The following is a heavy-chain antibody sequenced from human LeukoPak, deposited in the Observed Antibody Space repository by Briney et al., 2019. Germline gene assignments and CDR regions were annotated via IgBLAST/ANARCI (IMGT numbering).Heavy chain of an antibody. CDR3: ARVPYYDFWSGYSDPPAMDA. CDR1: GFTFSSYW. J-gene: IGHJ6*03. V-gene: IGHV3-7*01. CDR2: IKQDGSEK. D-gene: IGHD3-3*01. Sequence: GGSLRLSCAVSGFTFSSYWMSWVRQAPGKGREGVANIKQDGSEKFYVDSVKGRFTISRDNAKNSLYLQMNSLRAEDTAVYYCARVPYYDFWSGYSDPPAMDAWGKGTTVTVSS.